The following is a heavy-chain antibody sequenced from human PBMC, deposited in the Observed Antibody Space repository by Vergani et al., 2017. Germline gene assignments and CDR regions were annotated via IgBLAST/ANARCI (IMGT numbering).Heavy chain of an antibody. CDR1: GYTFRNKD. Sequence: QIQLVQSAAEVKMPGAALNVSCKASGYTFRNKDISWLRQAPGQGLEWMGSISPHTGRTNTAQQFQDRVIMTTDTSTSTAYLSLGTLTSDDTAVYFCARNFLGRDIXVVPTAPFWLFDLWGRGTRVTVSS. CDR2: ISPHTGRT. CDR3: ARNFLGRDIXVVPTAPFWLFDL. J-gene: IGHJ2*01. V-gene: IGHV1-18*01. D-gene: IGHD2-2*01.